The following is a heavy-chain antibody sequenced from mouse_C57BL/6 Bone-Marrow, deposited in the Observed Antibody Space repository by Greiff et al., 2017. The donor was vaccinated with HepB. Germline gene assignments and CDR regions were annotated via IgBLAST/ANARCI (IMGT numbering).Heavy chain of an antibody. V-gene: IGHV5-9*01. CDR1: GFTFSSYT. CDR3: ASQLTGTYFDV. J-gene: IGHJ1*03. CDR2: ISGGGGNT. D-gene: IGHD4-1*01. Sequence: DVKLVESGGGLVKPGGSLKLSCAASGFTFSSYTMSWVRQTPEKRLEWVATISGGGGNTYYPDSVKGRFTISRDNAKNTLYLKMSNLRSEDTALYYCASQLTGTYFDVWGTGTTVTVAS.